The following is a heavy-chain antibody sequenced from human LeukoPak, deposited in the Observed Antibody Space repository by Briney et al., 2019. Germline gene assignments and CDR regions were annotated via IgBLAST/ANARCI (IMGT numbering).Heavy chain of an antibody. CDR3: AKDQQYQLLYRNLDY. D-gene: IGHD2-2*02. V-gene: IGHV3-23*01. Sequence: GGSLRLSCAASGFTFGSYAMSWVRQAPGKGLEWVSAISGSGGSTYYADSVKGRFTISRDNSKNTLYLQMNSLRAEDTAVYYCAKDQQYQLLYRNLDYWGQGTLVTVSS. J-gene: IGHJ4*02. CDR1: GFTFGSYA. CDR2: ISGSGGST.